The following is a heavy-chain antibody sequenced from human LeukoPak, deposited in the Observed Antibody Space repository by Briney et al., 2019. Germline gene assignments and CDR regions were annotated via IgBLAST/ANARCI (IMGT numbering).Heavy chain of an antibody. Sequence: GGSLRLSCAASGFTFSNYAMSWVRQAPGKGLEWVSGIGAGGGSTYYADSVKGRFTISRDNSRNTLYLQMNSLRADDTAVYYCAKLGMVRGEGYWGQGTLVTVST. CDR1: GFTFSNYA. V-gene: IGHV3-23*01. D-gene: IGHD3-10*01. CDR2: IGAGGGST. CDR3: AKLGMVRGEGY. J-gene: IGHJ4*02.